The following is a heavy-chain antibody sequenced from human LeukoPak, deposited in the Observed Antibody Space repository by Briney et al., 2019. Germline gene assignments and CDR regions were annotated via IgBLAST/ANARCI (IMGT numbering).Heavy chain of an antibody. CDR3: ARQGSEIDY. J-gene: IGHJ4*02. V-gene: IGHV3-11*01. CDR1: GFTLSHYY. Sequence: GGSLRLSCAASGFTLSHYYMTWIRQAPGKGLEWLSCICSSGDTIYYADSVKGRFTVSRDNAENSLYLQMSSLRAEDTAMYYCARQGSEIDYWGQGTLVTVSS. CDR2: ICSSGDTI.